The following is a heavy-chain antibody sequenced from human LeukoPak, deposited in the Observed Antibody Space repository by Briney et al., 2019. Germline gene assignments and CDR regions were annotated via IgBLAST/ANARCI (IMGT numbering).Heavy chain of an antibody. Sequence: GASVKVSCKASGYTFTSYDVNWVRQATGQGLEWMGWISAYNGNTNYAQKLQGRVTMTTDTSTSTAYMELRSLRPDDTAVYYCARVLSSSWYVDYWGQGTLVTVSS. D-gene: IGHD6-13*01. CDR1: GYTFTSYD. CDR2: ISAYNGNT. CDR3: ARVLSSSWYVDY. V-gene: IGHV1-18*01. J-gene: IGHJ4*02.